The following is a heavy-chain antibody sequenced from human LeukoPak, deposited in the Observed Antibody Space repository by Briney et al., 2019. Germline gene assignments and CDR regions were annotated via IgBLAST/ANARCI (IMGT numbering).Heavy chain of an antibody. D-gene: IGHD6-13*01. CDR1: GFTFSSHT. CDR2: ISSSSTYI. J-gene: IGHJ4*02. Sequence: GGSLRLSCAASGFTFSSHTMTWGRQAQGKGLEWVSSISSSSTYIYYADSVKGRFTISRDNAKNSLYLQMNSLRAEDTAVYYCARDALRQDSSSGNFDYWGRGTLVTVSS. V-gene: IGHV3-21*01. CDR3: ARDALRQDSSSGNFDY.